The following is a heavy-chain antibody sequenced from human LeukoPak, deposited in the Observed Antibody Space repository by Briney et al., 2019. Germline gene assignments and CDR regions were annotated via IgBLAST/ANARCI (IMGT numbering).Heavy chain of an antibody. V-gene: IGHV4-39*01. CDR2: IYYSGST. CDR3: ARHVWNSSGLYFDY. J-gene: IGHJ4*02. D-gene: IGHD6-19*01. Sequence: SSETLSLTCSVSGGSISSSSYYWGWIRQPPGKGLEWIGSIYYSGSTYYNPSLKSRVTISVDTSKNQFSLKLSSVTAADTAVYYCARHVWNSSGLYFDYWGQGTLVTVSS. CDR1: GGSISSSSYY.